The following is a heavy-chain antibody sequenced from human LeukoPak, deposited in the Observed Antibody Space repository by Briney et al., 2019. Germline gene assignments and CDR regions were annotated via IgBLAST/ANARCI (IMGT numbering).Heavy chain of an antibody. CDR3: ARETQRADYFDY. J-gene: IGHJ4*02. CDR1: GFTVSSKN. CDR2: IYSGGST. Sequence: PGGSLRLSCAASGFTVSSKNMSWVRQAPGKGLEWVSVIYSGGSTYYADSVKGRFTISRDNSKNTLYLQMNSLRAEDTAVYYCARETQRADYFDYWGQGTLVTVSS. V-gene: IGHV3-53*01.